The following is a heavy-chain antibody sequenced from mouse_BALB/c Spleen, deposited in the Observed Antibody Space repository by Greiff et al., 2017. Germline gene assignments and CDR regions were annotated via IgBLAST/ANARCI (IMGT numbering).Heavy chain of an antibody. CDR1: GYTFTSYW. D-gene: IGHD2-14*01. CDR3: ARGGYYRYDEGYAMDY. V-gene: IGHV1-87*01. J-gene: IGHJ4*01. CDR2: IYPGDGDT. Sequence: LVESGAELARPGASVKLSCKASGYTFTSYWMQWVKQRPGQGLEWIGAIYPGDGDTRYTQKFKGKATLTADKSSSTAYMQLSSLASEDSAVYYCARGGYYRYDEGYAMDYWGQGTSVTVSS.